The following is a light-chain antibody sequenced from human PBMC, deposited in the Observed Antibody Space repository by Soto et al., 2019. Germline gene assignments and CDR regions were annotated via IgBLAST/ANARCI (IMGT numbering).Light chain of an antibody. V-gene: IGLV2-11*01. CDR2: DVS. CDR1: SNDVGGYNF. CDR3: SSYAGSYTLV. J-gene: IGLJ2*01. Sequence: QSALTQPRSVSGSPGQSVTISCTGTSNDVGGYNFVSWYQQHPDKVPKLFIYDVSRRPSGVPDRFSGSKSGNTASLTISGRQAEDEAAYYCSSYAGSYTLVFGGGTKLTVL.